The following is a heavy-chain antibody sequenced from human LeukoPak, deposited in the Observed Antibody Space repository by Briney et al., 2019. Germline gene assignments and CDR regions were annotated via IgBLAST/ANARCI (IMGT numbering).Heavy chain of an antibody. V-gene: IGHV3-53*01. CDR2: IYSGGST. CDR3: ARDARAHAFDI. J-gene: IGHJ3*02. Sequence: GGSLRLSCAASGFTVSSNYMSWVRQAPGKGLEWVSVIYSGGSTYYADSVKGRFTTSRDNSKNTLYLQMNSLRAEGTAVYYCARDARAHAFDIWGQGTMVTVSS. CDR1: GFTVSSNY.